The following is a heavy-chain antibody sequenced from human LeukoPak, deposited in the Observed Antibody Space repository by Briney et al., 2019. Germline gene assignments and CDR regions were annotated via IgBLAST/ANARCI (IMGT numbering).Heavy chain of an antibody. Sequence: AAVKVSCKASGYTFTGYYMHWVRQAPAQGLGRVGWVYPHTGGTNYEQEYQGRVTVTRATANSTASMELRRMRPEDTAVYYCARSQYSDFWSDNPKSPYYFDSWGQGTLVTVSS. CDR1: GYTFTGYY. V-gene: IGHV1-2*02. CDR2: VYPHTGGT. CDR3: ARSQYSDFWSDNPKSPYYFDS. D-gene: IGHD3-3*01. J-gene: IGHJ4*02.